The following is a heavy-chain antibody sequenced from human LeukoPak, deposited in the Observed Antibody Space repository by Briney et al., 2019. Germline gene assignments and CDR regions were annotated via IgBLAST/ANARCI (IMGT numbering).Heavy chain of an antibody. CDR2: ISTIGIT. J-gene: IGHJ6*03. CDR3: AGVDLDYYYYMDV. V-gene: IGHV4-61*02. Sequence: SQTLSLTCTVSSGSISSSNYYWSWIRQPAGKGLEWIGRISTIGITNYNPSLNSRVTISIDTSKNQFSLKLSSVTAADTAVYYCAGVDLDYYYYMDVWGKGTTVTVSS. CDR1: SGSISSSNYY.